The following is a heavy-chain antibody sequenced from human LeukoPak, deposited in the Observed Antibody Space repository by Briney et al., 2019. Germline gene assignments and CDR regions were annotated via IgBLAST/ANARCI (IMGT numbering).Heavy chain of an antibody. CDR2: IYHNGRT. D-gene: IGHD3-3*01. Sequence: SETLSLTCTVSGTSFSNDYWSWVRQAPGKGLEWIGYIYHNGRTSYSPSLKSRITMSIDTSQKKFSLNVIAVTAADTAVYYCARASEGIGYFDTWGRGSLVTVSS. J-gene: IGHJ4*02. CDR3: ARASEGIGYFDT. CDR1: GTSFSNDY. V-gene: IGHV4-59*01.